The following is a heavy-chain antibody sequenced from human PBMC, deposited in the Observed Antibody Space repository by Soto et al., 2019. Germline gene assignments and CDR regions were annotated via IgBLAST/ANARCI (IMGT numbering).Heavy chain of an antibody. CDR3: AKGSDVARQELDY. J-gene: IGHJ4*02. Sequence: QVQVVESGGGVVQPGRSLRLSCAASGFTFRNFGMHWVRQAPRKGLEWVAAISSDGSDKYYSDFEKGRFTISRDNSKNTLFLQMYSLRVEDTAVYYCAKGSDVARQELDYWGQGTLVTVSS. D-gene: IGHD3-16*01. CDR2: ISSDGSDK. V-gene: IGHV3-30*18. CDR1: GFTFRNFG.